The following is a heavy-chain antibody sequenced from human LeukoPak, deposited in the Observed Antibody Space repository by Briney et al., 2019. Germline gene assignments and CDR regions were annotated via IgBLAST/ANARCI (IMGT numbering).Heavy chain of an antibody. J-gene: IGHJ4*02. CDR1: GGSISSYY. CDR3: ARVSYSSGWYFDY. V-gene: IGHV4-4*07. D-gene: IGHD6-19*01. CDR2: IYTSGST. Sequence: SETLSLTCTVSGGSISSYYWSWMRQPVGKGLEWIGRIYTSGSTNYNPSLKSRVTMSVDTSKNQFSLKLSSVTAADTAVYYCARVSYSSGWYFDYWGQGTLVTVSS.